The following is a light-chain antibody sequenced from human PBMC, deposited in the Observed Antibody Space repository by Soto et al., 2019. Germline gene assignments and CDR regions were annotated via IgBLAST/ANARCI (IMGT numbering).Light chain of an antibody. CDR2: DVT. CDR1: SSDVGGYNY. Sequence: QSALTQPASVSGSPGQSITISCTGTSSDVGGYNYVSWYQQHPGKAPKLMIYDVTNRPSGVSTRFSGSRSGNTASLTISGLQAEDEADYYCSSFTSSSTRDVVFGGGTKVTVL. V-gene: IGLV2-14*03. CDR3: SSFTSSSTRDVV. J-gene: IGLJ2*01.